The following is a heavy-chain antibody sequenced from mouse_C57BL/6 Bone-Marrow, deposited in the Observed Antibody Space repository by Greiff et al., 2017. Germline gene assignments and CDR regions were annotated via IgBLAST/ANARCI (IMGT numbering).Heavy chain of an antibody. CDR3: ARDDGYYDYVDY. CDR1: GYTFTSYW. D-gene: IGHD2-3*01. Sequence: QVQLQQPGAELVMPGASVKLSCKASGYTFTSYWMHWVKQRPGQGLEWIGEIDPSDSYTNYNQKFKGKSTLTVDKSSSTAYMQLSSLTSEDSAVYYCARDDGYYDYVDYWGRGTALTVSS. CDR2: IDPSDSYT. J-gene: IGHJ2*01. V-gene: IGHV1-69*01.